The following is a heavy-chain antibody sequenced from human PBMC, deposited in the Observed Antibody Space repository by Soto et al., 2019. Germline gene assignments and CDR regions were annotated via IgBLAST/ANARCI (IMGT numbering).Heavy chain of an antibody. D-gene: IGHD5-12*01. Sequence: EVQLVESGGGLVQPGGALRLSCAASGFSFSSYWMSWVRQAPGKGLEWVANINQDASNKNDVGSVKGRLTISRDNAKNSVYLQMNSLRVEDTAVYYCARVGYNDYENDYWGQGTLVTVSS. V-gene: IGHV3-7*05. J-gene: IGHJ4*02. CDR2: INQDASNK. CDR1: GFSFSSYW. CDR3: ARVGYNDYENDY.